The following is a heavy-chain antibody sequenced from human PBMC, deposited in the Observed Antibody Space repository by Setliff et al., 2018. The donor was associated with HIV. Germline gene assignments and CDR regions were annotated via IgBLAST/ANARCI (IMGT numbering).Heavy chain of an antibody. CDR2: IYYSGST. J-gene: IGHJ4*02. D-gene: IGHD2-15*01. V-gene: IGHV4-28*03. Sequence: PSETLSLTCAVSGYSISSSHWWGWIRQPPGKGLEWIGYIYYSGSTNYNPSLKSRVTVSMDMSRNQFSVKLNSATAADTAIYYCTRESGGKIDYWGQGTLVTVSS. CDR3: TRESGGKIDY. CDR1: GYSISSSHW.